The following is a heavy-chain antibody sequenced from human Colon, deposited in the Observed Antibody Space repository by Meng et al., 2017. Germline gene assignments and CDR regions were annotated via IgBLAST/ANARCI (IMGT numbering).Heavy chain of an antibody. D-gene: IGHD1-26*01. CDR2: IYQNGST. CDR1: GGSFSSSNW. J-gene: IGHJ4*02. V-gene: IGHV4-4*02. CDR3: ARGRGSYSSIDF. Sequence: QVQLQESGPRLVQPSGTLSLTCAVSGGSFSSSNWWSWVRQPPGKGLEWVGEIYQNGSTKYNPSLKSRVTISVDTSKNHFSLNLTSVTAADTAVYYCARGRGSYSSIDFWGQGTLVTASS.